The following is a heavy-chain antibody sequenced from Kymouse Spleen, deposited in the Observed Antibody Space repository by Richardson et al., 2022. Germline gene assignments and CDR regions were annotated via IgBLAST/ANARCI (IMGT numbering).Heavy chain of an antibody. D-gene: IGHD3-10*01. V-gene: IGHV3-30*18. CDR3: AKDDRTMVRGVIGYYYYGMDV. CDR2: ISYDGSNK. J-gene: IGHJ6*02. Sequence: QVQLVESGGGVVQPGRSLRLSCAASGFTFSSYGMHWVRQAPGKGLEWVAVISYDGSNKYYADSVKGRFTISRDNSKNTLYLQMNSLRAEDTAVYYCAKDDRTMVRGVIGYYYYGMDVWGQGTTVTVSS. CDR1: GFTFSSYG.